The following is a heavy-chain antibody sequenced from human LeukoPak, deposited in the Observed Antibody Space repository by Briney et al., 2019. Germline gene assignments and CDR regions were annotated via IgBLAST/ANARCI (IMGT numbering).Heavy chain of an antibody. V-gene: IGHV4-4*02. J-gene: IGHJ5*02. D-gene: IGHD5-12*01. CDR3: ASLVATIGYNWFDP. CDR1: GGSISSSKW. CDR2: IYHSGST. Sequence: PSETLSLTCAVSGGSISSSKWWSWVRQPPGKGLEWIGEIYHSGSTNYNPSLKSRVTISVDKSKNQFSLKLSSVTAADTAVYYCASLVATIGYNWFDPWGQGTLVTVSS.